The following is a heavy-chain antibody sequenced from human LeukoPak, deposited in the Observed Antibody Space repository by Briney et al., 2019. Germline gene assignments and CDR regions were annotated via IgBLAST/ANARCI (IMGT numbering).Heavy chain of an antibody. CDR1: GGSISSGDYY. D-gene: IGHD6-13*01. J-gene: IGHJ6*02. CDR3: ARDSYSSSWYYYYGMDV. CDR2: IYYSGST. V-gene: IGHV4-30-4*01. Sequence: PSETLSLTCTVSGGSISSGDYYWSWIRQPPGKGLEWIGYIYYSGSTYYNPSLKSRVTISVDTSKNQFSLKLSSVTAADTAVYYCARDSYSSSWYYYYGMDVWGQGTTVTVSS.